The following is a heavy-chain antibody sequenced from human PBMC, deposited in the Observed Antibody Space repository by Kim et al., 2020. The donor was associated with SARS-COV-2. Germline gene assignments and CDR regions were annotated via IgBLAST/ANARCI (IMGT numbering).Heavy chain of an antibody. CDR3: ASSLRYFDWSTPHAPFDY. D-gene: IGHD3-9*01. CDR2: INHSGST. J-gene: IGHJ4*01. V-gene: IGHV4-34*01. Sequence: SETLSLTCAVYGGSFSGYYWSWIRQPPGKGLEWIGEINHSGSTNYNPSLKSRVTISVDTSKNQFSLKLSSVTAADTAVYYCASSLRYFDWSTPHAPFDY. CDR1: GGSFSGYY.